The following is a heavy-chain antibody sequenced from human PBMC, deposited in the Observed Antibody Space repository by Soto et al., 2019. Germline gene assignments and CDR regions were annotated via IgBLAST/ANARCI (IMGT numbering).Heavy chain of an antibody. V-gene: IGHV3-64*01. CDR1: GFTFSNYE. D-gene: IGHD6-13*01. CDR3: GRRGYGSRCPNVYMDV. J-gene: IGHJ6*03. Sequence: EAQLVESGGGLVQPGGSLRLSCAASGFTFSNYEMHWVRQAPGKGLEYVSGISNTWVHTYYAKSVKGRFTISRDNSENTMYLQMGRVRAEDLGVYYCGRRGYGSRCPNVYMDVWGKGTTVTVSS. CDR2: ISNTWVHT.